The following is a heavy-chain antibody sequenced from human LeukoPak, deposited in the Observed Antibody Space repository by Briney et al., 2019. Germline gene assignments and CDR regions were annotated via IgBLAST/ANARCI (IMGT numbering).Heavy chain of an antibody. V-gene: IGHV1-18*01. Sequence: ASVKVSCKASGYTFTSYGISWVRRAPGQGLEWMGWISAYNGNTNYAQKLQGRVTMTTDTSTSTAYMELRSLRSDDTAVYYCAGTNDFSNWFDPWGQGTLVTVSS. CDR2: ISAYNGNT. CDR1: GYTFTSYG. CDR3: AGTNDFSNWFDP. D-gene: IGHD3-3*01. J-gene: IGHJ5*02.